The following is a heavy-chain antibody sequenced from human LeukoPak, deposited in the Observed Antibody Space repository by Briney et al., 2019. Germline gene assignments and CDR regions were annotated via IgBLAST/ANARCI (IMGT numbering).Heavy chain of an antibody. J-gene: IGHJ4*02. CDR2: IYHSGST. CDR1: GYSISSGYY. CDR3: ARYGTSSGWYYFDY. Sequence: SETLSLTCTVSGYSISSGYYWGWIRQPPGKGLEWIGSIYHSGSTYYNPSLKSRVTMSVDTSKNQFSLKLSSVTAADTAVYYCARYGTSSGWYYFDYWGQGTLVTVSS. V-gene: IGHV4-38-2*02. D-gene: IGHD6-19*01.